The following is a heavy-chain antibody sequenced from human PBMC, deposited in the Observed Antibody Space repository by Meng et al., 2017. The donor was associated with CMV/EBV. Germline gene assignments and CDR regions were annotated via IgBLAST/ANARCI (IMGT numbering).Heavy chain of an antibody. CDR1: GGSISSSSYY. Sequence: SETLSLTCTVSGGSISSSSYYCGWLRQPPGKGLEWIGSIYYSGSTYYNPSLKSRITISVDTSKNQFSLKLSSVTAADTAVYYCARVRETDIVVVPAANFDYWGQGTLVTVSS. D-gene: IGHD2-2*01. J-gene: IGHJ4*02. CDR2: IYYSGST. V-gene: IGHV4-39*07. CDR3: ARVRETDIVVVPAANFDY.